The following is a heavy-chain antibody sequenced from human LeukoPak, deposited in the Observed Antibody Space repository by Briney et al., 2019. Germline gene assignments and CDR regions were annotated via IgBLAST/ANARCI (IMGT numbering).Heavy chain of an antibody. CDR1: GGSLSSAGYY. CDR3: AREREDTAVAYYFDY. CDR2: IYYSGST. J-gene: IGHJ4*02. Sequence: SETLSVTCTVSGGSLSSAGYYWSWIRQHPGRGLEWIGYIYYSGSTHYNPSLKSRVTMSIDTSKNQFSLNLSSVTAADTAVYCCAREREDTAVAYYFDYWGQGTLVTVSS. D-gene: IGHD5-18*01. V-gene: IGHV4-31*03.